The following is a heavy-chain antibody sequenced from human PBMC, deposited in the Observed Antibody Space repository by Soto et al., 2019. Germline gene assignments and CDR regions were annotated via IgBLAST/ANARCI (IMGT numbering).Heavy chain of an antibody. CDR1: GFTFSSYG. D-gene: IGHD5-18*01. J-gene: IGHJ6*02. V-gene: IGHV3-30*18. CDR2: ISYDGSNK. Sequence: QVQLVESGGGVVQPGRSLRLSCAASGFTFSSYGMQWVRQAPGKGLEWVAVISYDGSNKYYADSVKGRFTISRDNSKNTLYLQMNSLRAEDTAVYYCAKYVDTAMAYCMDVWGQGTTVTVS. CDR3: AKYVDTAMAYCMDV.